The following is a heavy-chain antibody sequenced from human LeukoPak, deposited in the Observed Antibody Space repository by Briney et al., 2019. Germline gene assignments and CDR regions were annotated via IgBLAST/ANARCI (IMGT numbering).Heavy chain of an antibody. CDR1: GFTFSTYW. J-gene: IGHJ4*02. V-gene: IGHV3-7*05. Sequence: GGSLRLSCAASGFTFSTYWMTWVRQAPGKGLEWVANIKQDGSEKYYVDSVKGRFTISRDNAKNSLYLQMNSLGAEDTAVYYCARDQDGYNGFDYWGQGTLVTVSS. CDR2: IKQDGSEK. CDR3: ARDQDGYNGFDY. D-gene: IGHD5-24*01.